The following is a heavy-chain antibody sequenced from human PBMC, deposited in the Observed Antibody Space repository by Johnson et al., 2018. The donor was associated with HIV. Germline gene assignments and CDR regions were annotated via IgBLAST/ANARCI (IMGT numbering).Heavy chain of an antibody. V-gene: IGHV3-64*01. CDR3: ARGGRGYSYSYAFDI. Sequence: MQLVESGGGLVQPGGSLRLSCAASGFTFSSYAMSWVRQAPGKGLEYVSAISSNGGSTYYANSVKGRFTISRDNSKNTLYLQMGSLRAEDMAVYYCARGGRGYSYSYAFDIWGQGTIVTVSS. CDR1: GFTFSSYA. CDR2: ISSNGGST. D-gene: IGHD5-18*01. J-gene: IGHJ3*02.